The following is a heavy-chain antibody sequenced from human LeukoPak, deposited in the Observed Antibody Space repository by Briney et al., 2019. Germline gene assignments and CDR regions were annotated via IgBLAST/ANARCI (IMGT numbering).Heavy chain of an antibody. CDR1: GFTVSSNY. J-gene: IGHJ6*03. D-gene: IGHD1-26*01. CDR3: AKGRGWEASYYYYYMDV. V-gene: IGHV3-66*02. Sequence: GGSLRLSCAASGFTVSSNYMSWVRQAPGKGLEWVSVIYSGGSTYYTDSVRGRFTISRDNSKNTLYLQMNSLRAEDTAVYYCAKGRGWEASYYYYYMDVWGKGTTVTISS. CDR2: IYSGGST.